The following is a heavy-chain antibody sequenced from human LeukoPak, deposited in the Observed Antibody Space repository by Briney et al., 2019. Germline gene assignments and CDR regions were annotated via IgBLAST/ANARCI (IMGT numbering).Heavy chain of an antibody. V-gene: IGHV5-51*01. D-gene: IGHD3-10*01. J-gene: IGHJ4*02. CDR1: GYRFSSYW. CDR3: ARRDGSGSPHFDY. CDR2: IYHGDSDT. Sequence: PGESLKVSCKGSGYRFSSYWIGWVRQMPGKGLEWMGIIYHGDSDTRYSPSFQGLVTISADKSISTAYLQWSSLKASDTAMYFCARRDGSGSPHFDYWGQGTLVTVSS.